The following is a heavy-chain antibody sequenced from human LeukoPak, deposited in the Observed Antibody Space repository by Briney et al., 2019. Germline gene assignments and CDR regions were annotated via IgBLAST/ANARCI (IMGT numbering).Heavy chain of an antibody. CDR1: GYSFTDYW. CDR2: INPNSGGT. CDR3: ARYYYDLDAFDI. Sequence: GESLKISGKGSGYSFTDYWIGWVRRAPGQGLEWMGWINPNSGGTNYAQKCQGRVTMTRDTSISTAYIELRRLRSDDTAVYYCARYYYDLDAFDIWGQGTMVTVSS. V-gene: IGHV1-2*02. D-gene: IGHD3-22*01. J-gene: IGHJ3*02.